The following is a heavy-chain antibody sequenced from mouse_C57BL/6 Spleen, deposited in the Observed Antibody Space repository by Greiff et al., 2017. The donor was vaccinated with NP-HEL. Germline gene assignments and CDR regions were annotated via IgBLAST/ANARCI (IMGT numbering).Heavy chain of an antibody. J-gene: IGHJ2*01. CDR1: GYTFTSYW. Sequence: QVQLQQPGAELVKPGASVTVSCKASGYTFTSYWMHWVMQRPGQGLEWIVRILPSDSDTNYNQNLKGKATLTVDKSSSTAYMQLSSLTSADSAVYYCAKEDYYDGSGLDYWGQGTTLTVSS. D-gene: IGHD1-1*01. CDR3: AKEDYYDGSGLDY. V-gene: IGHV1-74*01. CDR2: ILPSDSDT.